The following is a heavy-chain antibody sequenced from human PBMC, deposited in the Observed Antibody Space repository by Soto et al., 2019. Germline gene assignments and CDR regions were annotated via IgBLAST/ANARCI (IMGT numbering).Heavy chain of an antibody. CDR1: GFTFSDYY. Sequence: QVPLVESGGDLVMPGGSLRLSCAASGFTFSDYYIHWIRRAPGKGLEWISYISGNGEIIQYAASARGRFTISRDNAENSVYLEMDSLRAEDTSLYYCARDVDADFRTDFVYWGRGTLVTVSS. J-gene: IGHJ4*02. V-gene: IGHV3-11*01. D-gene: IGHD4-17*01. CDR2: ISGNGEII. CDR3: ARDVDADFRTDFVY.